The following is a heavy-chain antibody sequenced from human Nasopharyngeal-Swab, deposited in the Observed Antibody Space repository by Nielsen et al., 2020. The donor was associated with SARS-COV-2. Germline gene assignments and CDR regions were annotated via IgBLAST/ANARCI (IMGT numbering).Heavy chain of an antibody. Sequence: WIRQPPGKGLEWVSAIGGSGGSTYYADSVKGRFTISRDNSKNTLYLQMNSLRAEDTAVYYCAKDETYYDFWSGYFRWFDPWGQGTLVTVSP. D-gene: IGHD3-3*01. CDR3: AKDETYYDFWSGYFRWFDP. J-gene: IGHJ5*02. CDR2: IGGSGGST. V-gene: IGHV3-23*01.